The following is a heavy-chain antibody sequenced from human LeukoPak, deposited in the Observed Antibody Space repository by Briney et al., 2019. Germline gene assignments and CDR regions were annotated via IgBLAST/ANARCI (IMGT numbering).Heavy chain of an antibody. CDR3: GRVRRYAPSDY. V-gene: IGHV3-74*01. CDR2: INADGSST. Sequence: GGPLRLSCAASGITFSSSWMQWVRQAPGKGRVWVSRINADGSSTTYADSVKGRFTISRDNAKNTLYLQMNSLRVEDTAVYYCGRVRRYAPSDYWGQGTLVTVSS. CDR1: GITFSSSW. D-gene: IGHD1-14*01. J-gene: IGHJ4*02.